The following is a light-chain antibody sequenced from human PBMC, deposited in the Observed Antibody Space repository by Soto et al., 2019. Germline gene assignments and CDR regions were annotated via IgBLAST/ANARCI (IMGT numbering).Light chain of an antibody. Sequence: EIVLTQSPGTLSLSPGERATLSCRASQSVSDNYLAWYQQKPGQAPRLLIFGASSRATGIPDRFSGSGSGKYLTITISRLEPEDFAVYYCQQYGSSPRTFGGGTKVDIK. CDR2: GAS. J-gene: IGKJ4*01. V-gene: IGKV3-20*01. CDR3: QQYGSSPRT. CDR1: QSVSDNY.